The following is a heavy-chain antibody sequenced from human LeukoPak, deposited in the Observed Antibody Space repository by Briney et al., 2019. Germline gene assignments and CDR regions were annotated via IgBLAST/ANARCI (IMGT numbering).Heavy chain of an antibody. D-gene: IGHD2-15*01. CDR3: AKGNNGCYDS. J-gene: IGHJ4*02. V-gene: IGHV3-23*01. CDR1: GFTFSSYA. Sequence: GGSLRLSCAASGFTFSSYAMSWVRQAPGKGLEWVSSISGNGGYTYHADSVKGRFTISRDNSKNTLYMQMNSLRAEDTAVYYCAKGNNGCYDSWGQGTLVTVSS. CDR2: ISGNGGYT.